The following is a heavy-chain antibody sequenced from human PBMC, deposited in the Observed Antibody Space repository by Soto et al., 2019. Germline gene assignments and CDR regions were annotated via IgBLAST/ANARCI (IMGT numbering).Heavy chain of an antibody. CDR2: MSGSSSTT. J-gene: IGHJ4*02. D-gene: IGHD1-7*01. V-gene: IGHV3-23*01. CDR1: GLTFSNYA. CDR3: AKNQERELPRVIDF. Sequence: GGSLRLSRATSGLTFSNYAMSWVRHAPGGGLEWVSSMSGSSSTTYYADSVKGRFTISRDRSKNTLYLQMSSLRAEDTALYYCAKNQERELPRVIDFWGQGTLVTVSS.